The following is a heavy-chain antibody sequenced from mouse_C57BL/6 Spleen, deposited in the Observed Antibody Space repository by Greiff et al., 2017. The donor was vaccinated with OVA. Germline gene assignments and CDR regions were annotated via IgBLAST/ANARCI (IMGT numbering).Heavy chain of an antibody. Sequence: VQLQQPGAELVRPGSSVKLSCKASGYTFTSYWMHWVKQRPIQGLEWIGNIDPSDSETHYNQKFKDKATLTVDKSSSTAYMQLSSLTSEDSAVYYCARGDYYGSSVYYFDYWGQGTTLTVSS. V-gene: IGHV1-52*01. J-gene: IGHJ2*01. CDR3: ARGDYYGSSVYYFDY. CDR2: IDPSDSET. D-gene: IGHD1-1*01. CDR1: GYTFTSYW.